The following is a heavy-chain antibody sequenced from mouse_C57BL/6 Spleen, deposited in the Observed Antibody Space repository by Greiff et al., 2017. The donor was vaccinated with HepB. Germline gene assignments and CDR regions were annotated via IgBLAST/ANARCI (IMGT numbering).Heavy chain of an antibody. V-gene: IGHV1-82*01. CDR1: GYAFSSSW. CDR3: ARQTTVVAKD. Sequence: VKLQESGPELVKPGASVKISCKASGYAFSSSWMNWVKQRPGKGLEWIGRIYPGDGDTNYNGKFKGKATLTADKSSSTAYMQLSSLTSEDSAVYFCARQTTVVAKDWGQGTSVTVSS. J-gene: IGHJ4*01. D-gene: IGHD1-1*01. CDR2: IYPGDGDT.